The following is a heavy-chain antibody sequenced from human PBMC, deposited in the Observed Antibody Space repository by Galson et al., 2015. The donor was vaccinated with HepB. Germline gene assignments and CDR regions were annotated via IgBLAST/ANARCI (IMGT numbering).Heavy chain of an antibody. D-gene: IGHD3-10*01. CDR2: INPNSGGT. Sequence: SVKVSCKASGYTFTGYYMHWVRQAPGQGLEWMGWINPNSGGTNYAQKFQGKVTMTRDTSISTAYMELSRLRSDDTAVYYCARVTMVRGVISHFDYWGQGTLVTVSS. J-gene: IGHJ4*02. CDR3: ARVTMVRGVISHFDY. CDR1: GYTFTGYY. V-gene: IGHV1-2*02.